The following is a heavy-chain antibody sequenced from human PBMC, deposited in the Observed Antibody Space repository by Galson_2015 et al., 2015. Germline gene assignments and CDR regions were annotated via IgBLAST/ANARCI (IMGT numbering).Heavy chain of an antibody. CDR2: ISASGSTI. D-gene: IGHD1-1*01. V-gene: IGHV3-48*01. J-gene: IGHJ4*02. CDR3: ARDGRFVY. Sequence: SLRLSCAASGFTFTTYTMNWVRQAPGKGLEWVSYISASGSTIYYADSVKGRFTISRDNAKNSLYLQMNSLRADDTAVYYCARDGRFVYWGQGTLVTVSS. CDR1: GFTFTTYT.